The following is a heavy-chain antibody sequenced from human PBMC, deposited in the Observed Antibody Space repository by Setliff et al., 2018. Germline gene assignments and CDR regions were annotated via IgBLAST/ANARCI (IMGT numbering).Heavy chain of an antibody. CDR2: ISNRGST. D-gene: IGHD3-3*01. V-gene: IGHV4-59*11. Sequence: ETLSLTCTVSGDYISSQYWSWIRQPPGKGLEWIGYISNRGSTDYNPYLKSRVTISEDTSRSQFSLKLTSVTTADTAVYYCALSDHYPFYYDYWGLGTLVTSPQ. CDR1: GDYISSQY. J-gene: IGHJ4*02. CDR3: ALSDHYPFYYDY.